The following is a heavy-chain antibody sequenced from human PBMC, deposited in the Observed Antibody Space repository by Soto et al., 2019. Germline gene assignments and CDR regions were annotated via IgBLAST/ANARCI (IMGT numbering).Heavy chain of an antibody. CDR1: GYSFTSYW. CDR2: IYPGDSDT. J-gene: IGHJ6*02. V-gene: IGHV5-51*01. Sequence: LGESLKISCKGSGYSFTSYWIGWVRQMPGKGLEWMGIIYPGDSDTRYSPSFQGQVTISADKSISTAYLQWSSLKASDTAMYYCARHDRGYSGYDPPTDYGMAVWGQGTTVTVSS. D-gene: IGHD5-12*01. CDR3: ARHDRGYSGYDPPTDYGMAV.